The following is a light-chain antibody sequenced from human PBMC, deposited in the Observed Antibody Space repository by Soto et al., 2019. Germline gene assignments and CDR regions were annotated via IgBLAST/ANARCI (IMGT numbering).Light chain of an antibody. CDR3: LQDYNYPYT. Sequence: AIEMTQSPSSLSASVGDRVTITCQASQGIRNDLGWYQQKPGKAPKFLIYDASSLQSGVPSRFSGSGSGTDFTLTISSLQPEDFATYYCLQDYNYPYTFGQGTKLEIK. V-gene: IGKV1-6*01. CDR1: QGIRND. J-gene: IGKJ2*01. CDR2: DAS.